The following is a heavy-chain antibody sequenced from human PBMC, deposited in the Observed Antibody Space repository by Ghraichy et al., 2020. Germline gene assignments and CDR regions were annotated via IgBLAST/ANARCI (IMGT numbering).Heavy chain of an antibody. D-gene: IGHD1-26*01. Sequence: GGSLRLSCTASGFSFSSYTMHWVRQAPGKGLEWVAVLLYDGTSQKYADFAQGRFSISRDNSNSALYLQMNNLNREDTAVYFCATGEDYKSGALDYWGQGTLVAVSS. CDR3: ATGEDYKSGALDY. CDR2: LLYDGTSQ. CDR1: GFSFSSYT. V-gene: IGHV3-33*03. J-gene: IGHJ4*02.